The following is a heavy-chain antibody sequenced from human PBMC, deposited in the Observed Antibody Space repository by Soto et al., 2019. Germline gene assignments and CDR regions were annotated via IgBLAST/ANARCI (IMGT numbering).Heavy chain of an antibody. D-gene: IGHD2-21*01. Sequence: QVQLQESGPGLVRPSETLSLTCTVSGGSISRYFWSWIRQSPGKGLEWIGYIFYTGSTTYNPSLKSRVTISIDTSKNQFSLKLSSLNAADTAVYYCAHFSDLEWFDPWGQGTLVTVSS. J-gene: IGHJ5*02. V-gene: IGHV4-59*01. CDR1: GGSISRYF. CDR2: IFYTGST. CDR3: AHFSDLEWFDP.